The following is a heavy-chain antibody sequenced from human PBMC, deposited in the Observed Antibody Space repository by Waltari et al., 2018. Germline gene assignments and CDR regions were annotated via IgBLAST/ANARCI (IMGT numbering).Heavy chain of an antibody. Sequence: QLVESGGDFVQSGGSLRLSCAAFGYTVRDPTMNWVRPAPGQGLGWISYISSTSGSIYYADSVNGRFTISRDNAKNAVSLQMTSLREEDTAIYFCARGGLVRGDAFPVWGPGTVVTVSS. CDR1: GYTVRDPT. D-gene: IGHD3-9*01. V-gene: IGHV3-48*02. J-gene: IGHJ3*01. CDR3: ARGGLVRGDAFPV. CDR2: ISSTSGSI.